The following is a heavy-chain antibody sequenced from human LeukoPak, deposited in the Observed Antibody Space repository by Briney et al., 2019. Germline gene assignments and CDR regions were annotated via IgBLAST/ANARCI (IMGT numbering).Heavy chain of an antibody. D-gene: IGHD1-1*01. V-gene: IGHV1-2*02. CDR1: GYTFTGYY. CDR3: ARDSQLYYYMDV. CDR2: INPNSGGT. Sequence: ASVKVSCKASGYTFTGYYMHWVRQAPGQGLEWMGWINPNSGGTNYAQKFQGRVTMTRDTSISTAYMELRSLRSDDTAVYYCARDSQLYYYMDVWGKGTTVTISS. J-gene: IGHJ6*03.